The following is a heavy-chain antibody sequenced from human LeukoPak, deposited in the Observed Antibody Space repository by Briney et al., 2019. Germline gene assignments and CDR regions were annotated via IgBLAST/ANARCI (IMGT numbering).Heavy chain of an antibody. CDR1: GGSFSGYY. Sequence: SETLSLTCAVYGGSFSGYYWSWIRQPPGKGLEWIGEINHSGSTNCNPSLKSRVTISVDTSKNQFSLKLSSVTAADTAVYYCARGGPVAAVNDLLDYWGQGTLVTVSS. V-gene: IGHV4-34*01. CDR2: INHSGST. CDR3: ARGGPVAAVNDLLDY. D-gene: IGHD3-16*01. J-gene: IGHJ4*02.